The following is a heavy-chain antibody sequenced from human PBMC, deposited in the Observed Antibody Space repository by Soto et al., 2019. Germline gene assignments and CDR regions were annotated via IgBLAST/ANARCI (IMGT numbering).Heavy chain of an antibody. CDR3: ARDKGYDSRYYYFGMDV. V-gene: IGHV5-10-1*01. CDR2: IDPSDSYT. CDR1: GYSFTCYW. J-gene: IGHJ6*02. Sequence: GESLKISCKCSGYSFTCYWISWVRQMPGKGLEWMGRIDPSDSYTNYSPSFQGHVTISADKSISTAYLQWSGLRAEDTAVYYCARDKGYDSRYYYFGMDVWGQGTTVTVSS. D-gene: IGHD5-12*01.